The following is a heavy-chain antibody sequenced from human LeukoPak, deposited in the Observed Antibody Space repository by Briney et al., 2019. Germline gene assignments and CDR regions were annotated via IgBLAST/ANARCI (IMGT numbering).Heavy chain of an antibody. CDR2: IYSGGST. D-gene: IGHD6-13*01. J-gene: IGHJ5*02. V-gene: IGHV3-66*01. CDR1: GFTFSNYG. Sequence: PGGSLRLSCAASGFTFSNYGKHWVRQAPGKGLEWVSVIYSGGSTYYADSVKGRFTISRDNSKNTLYLQMNSLRAEDTAVYYCARFWRELAAGTGTYNWFDPWGQGTLVTVSS. CDR3: ARFWRELAAGTGTYNWFDP.